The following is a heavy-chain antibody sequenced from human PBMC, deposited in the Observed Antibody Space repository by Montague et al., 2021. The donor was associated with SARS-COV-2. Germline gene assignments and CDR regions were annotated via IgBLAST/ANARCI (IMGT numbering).Heavy chain of an antibody. CDR2: IYYSGST. CDR3: ARVSRITIFGVVGWFDP. D-gene: IGHD3-3*01. CDR1: GGSISSYY. Sequence: SETLSLTCTVSGGSISSYYWSWIRQPPGKGLEWIGYIYYSGSTNXNPSLKSRVTISVDTSKNQFSLKLSSVTAADTAVYYCARVSRITIFGVVGWFDPWGQRTLVTVSS. J-gene: IGHJ5*02. V-gene: IGHV4-59*01.